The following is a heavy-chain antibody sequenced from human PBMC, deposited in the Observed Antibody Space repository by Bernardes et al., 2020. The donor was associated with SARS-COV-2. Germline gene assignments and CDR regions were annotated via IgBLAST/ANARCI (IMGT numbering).Heavy chain of an antibody. J-gene: IGHJ4*02. CDR2: INIDGSST. CDR1: GFTVSHYW. V-gene: IGHV3-74*01. Sequence: GGYLSPSGAASGFTVSHYWMYWVRPAPGKGLVWVSRINIDGSSTEYADSVKGRFTISRDNAKNTLYLQMNSLRAEDTAVYYCAREKEVGAYDYWGQGTLVTVSS. CDR3: AREKEVGAYDY. D-gene: IGHD1-26*01.